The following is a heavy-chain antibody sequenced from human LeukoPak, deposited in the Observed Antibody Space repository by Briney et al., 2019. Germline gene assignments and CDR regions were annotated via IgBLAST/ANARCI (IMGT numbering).Heavy chain of an antibody. CDR2: IYPGDSDT. D-gene: IGHD2-2*02. CDR1: GYSFTSYW. Sequence: GESLKISCKGSGYSFTSYWIGWVRQTPGKGLEWMGIIYPGDSDTGDSPSFQGQVTISADKPISTAYLQWSSLKASDTAMYYCAREGLDCSSTSCYREAFDIWGQGTMVTVSS. J-gene: IGHJ3*02. CDR3: AREGLDCSSTSCYREAFDI. V-gene: IGHV5-51*04.